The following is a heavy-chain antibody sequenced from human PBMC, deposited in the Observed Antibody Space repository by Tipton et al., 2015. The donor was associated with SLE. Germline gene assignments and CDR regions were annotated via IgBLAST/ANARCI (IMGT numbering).Heavy chain of an antibody. Sequence: QSGAEVKKPGTSVKVSCKASGFTFANSGIQWVRQARGQRLEWMGWIVVGSGNTFYAQKFQERVTFTRDMSTSTAYLELRSLRSEDPAVYYCAADAYSSGDCSRDYWGPGTLGTVSS. J-gene: IGHJ4*02. CDR1: GFTFANSG. D-gene: IGHD2-21*01. CDR2: IVVGSGNT. V-gene: IGHV1-58*02. CDR3: AADAYSSGDCSRDY.